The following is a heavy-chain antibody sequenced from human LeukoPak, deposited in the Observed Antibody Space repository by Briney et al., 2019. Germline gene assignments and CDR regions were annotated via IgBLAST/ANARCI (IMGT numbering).Heavy chain of an antibody. CDR2: IYYSGST. CDR1: GGSISSGDYY. D-gene: IGHD1-26*01. CDR3: ARGARFGFRSYYLFDY. J-gene: IGHJ4*02. V-gene: IGHV4-30-4*08. Sequence: SQTLSLTCTVPGGSISSGDYYWSWIRQPPGKGLEWIGYIYYSGSTYYNPSPKSRVTISVDTSKNQFSLKLSSVTAADTAVYYCARGARFGFRSYYLFDYWGQGTLVTVSS.